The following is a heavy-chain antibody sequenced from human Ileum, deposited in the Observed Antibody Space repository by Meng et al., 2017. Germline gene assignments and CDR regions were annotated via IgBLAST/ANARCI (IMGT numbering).Heavy chain of an antibody. CDR2: ISSSSVTI. J-gene: IGHJ3*02. V-gene: IGHV3-48*03. Sequence: GESLKISCAASRFTFSSYEMNWVRQAPGKGLEWISYISSSSVTIYYADSVKGRFTISRDNAKNSLFLQMNTLKAEDTAVYYCVSSQYSIGFGIWGQGTMVTVSS. CDR1: RFTFSSYE. D-gene: IGHD6-19*01. CDR3: VSSQYSIGFGI.